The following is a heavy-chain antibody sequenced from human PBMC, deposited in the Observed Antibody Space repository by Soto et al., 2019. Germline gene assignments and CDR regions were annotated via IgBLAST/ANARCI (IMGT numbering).Heavy chain of an antibody. Sequence: PGGSLRLSCAASGFTFSSYGMHWVRQAPGKGLEWVAVISYDGSNKYYADSVKGRFTISRDNSKNTLYLQTNSLRAEDTAVYYCAKGGYCSSTSCYTKAFDIWGQGTMVTVSS. CDR2: ISYDGSNK. D-gene: IGHD2-2*02. CDR1: GFTFSSYG. V-gene: IGHV3-30*18. CDR3: AKGGYCSSTSCYTKAFDI. J-gene: IGHJ3*02.